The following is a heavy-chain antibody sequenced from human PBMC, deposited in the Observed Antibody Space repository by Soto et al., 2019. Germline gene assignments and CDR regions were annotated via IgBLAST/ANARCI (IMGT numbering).Heavy chain of an antibody. V-gene: IGHV3-30-3*01. D-gene: IGHD2-15*01. J-gene: IGHJ4*02. CDR1: GFTFSSYA. Sequence: QVQLVESGGGVVQPGRSLRLSCAASGFTFSSYAMHWVRQAPGKGLEWVAVISYDGSNKYYADSVKGRFTISRDNSKNTLYLQMNRLRAEDTAVYYWARVPSSSGRAHFDYWGQGTLVTGSS. CDR3: ARVPSSSGRAHFDY. CDR2: ISYDGSNK.